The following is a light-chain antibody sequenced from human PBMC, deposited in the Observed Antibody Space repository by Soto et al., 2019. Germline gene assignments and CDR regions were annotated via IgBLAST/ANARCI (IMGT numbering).Light chain of an antibody. Sequence: QSVLTQTPSVSGAPGQKITMSCTGSSSNIGAGYDVHWYQQVPGAAPRLLIYADNNRPSGVPDRFSASKSGTSASLAITGLQDEDEASYYCSSYTSSITPYVFGTGTKLTVL. CDR1: SSNIGAGYD. CDR2: ADN. J-gene: IGLJ1*01. V-gene: IGLV1-40*01. CDR3: SSYTSSITPYV.